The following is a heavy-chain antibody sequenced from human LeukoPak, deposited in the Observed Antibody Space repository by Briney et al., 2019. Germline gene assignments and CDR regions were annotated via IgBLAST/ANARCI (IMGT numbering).Heavy chain of an antibody. Sequence: VQPGGSLRLSCAASAFTFSSYAMSWVRQAPGKGLEWVSTINISGGSAYYADSVKGRFTISRDNSKNTLYLQMNNLRAEDTAVYYCARSPGQQLVLSLFDYWGQGTLVTVSS. J-gene: IGHJ4*02. CDR1: AFTFSSYA. V-gene: IGHV3-23*01. D-gene: IGHD6-13*01. CDR2: INISGGSA. CDR3: ARSPGQQLVLSLFDY.